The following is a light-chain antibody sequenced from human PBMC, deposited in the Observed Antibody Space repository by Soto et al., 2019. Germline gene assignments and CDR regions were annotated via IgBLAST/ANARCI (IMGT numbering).Light chain of an antibody. V-gene: IGLV2-23*03. CDR3: CSYAGSSTFI. Sequence: QSALTQPASVSGSHGQSITISCTGTSSDVGSYNLVSWYQQHPGKAPKLMIYEGSKRPSGVSNRFSGSKSGNTASLTISGPQAEDAADYYCCSYAGSSTFIFGGGTKLTVL. CDR1: SSDVGSYNL. CDR2: EGS. J-gene: IGLJ2*01.